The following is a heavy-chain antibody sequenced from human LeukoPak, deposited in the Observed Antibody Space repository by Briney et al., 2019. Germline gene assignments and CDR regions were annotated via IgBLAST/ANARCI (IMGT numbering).Heavy chain of an antibody. J-gene: IGHJ5*02. CDR1: GGSISSGGYS. D-gene: IGHD3-10*01. Sequence: SQTLSLTCAVSGGSISSGGYSWSWIRQPPGKGLEWIGYIYHSGSTYYNPSLKSRVTISVDRSKNQFSLKLSSVTAADTAVYYCARTYYYGSDWFDPWGQGTLVTVSS. CDR3: ARTYYYGSDWFDP. CDR2: IYHSGST. V-gene: IGHV4-30-2*01.